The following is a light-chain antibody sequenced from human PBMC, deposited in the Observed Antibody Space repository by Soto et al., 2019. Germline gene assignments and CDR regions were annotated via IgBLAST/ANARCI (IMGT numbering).Light chain of an antibody. J-gene: IGKJ3*01. Sequence: EIVLTQSPGTLSLSPGERSTLSCRASQSVRTKLAWYQQKAGQAPRLLIYGASTRATGVSDRFSGSGSGTDFTLTISRLEPEDFAVYYCQQYGNSPLTFGPGTKVDIK. CDR1: QSVRTK. V-gene: IGKV3-20*01. CDR3: QQYGNSPLT. CDR2: GAS.